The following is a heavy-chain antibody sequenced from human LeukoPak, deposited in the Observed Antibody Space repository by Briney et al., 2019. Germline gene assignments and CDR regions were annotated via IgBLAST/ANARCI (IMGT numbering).Heavy chain of an antibody. CDR2: VSDSGRST. Sequence: GASLRLSGAASGFTFSSYPMSWVRQAPGKGLEWVSAVSDSGRSTYYADSVKGRFTISRDNSKNTLYLQMSSLRAEDTAVYYCAKRSNSKCFDFWGQGTLVTVSS. D-gene: IGHD5-24*01. CDR3: AKRSNSKCFDF. CDR1: GFTFSSYP. J-gene: IGHJ4*02. V-gene: IGHV3-23*01.